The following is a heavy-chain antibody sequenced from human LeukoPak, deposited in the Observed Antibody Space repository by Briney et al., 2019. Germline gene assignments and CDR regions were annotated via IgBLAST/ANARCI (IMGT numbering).Heavy chain of an antibody. J-gene: IGHJ4*02. D-gene: IGHD3-22*01. CDR3: AREGDYYDSSGYYY. V-gene: IGHV3-7*01. CDR2: IKQDGSEK. CDR1: GFTFSSYW. Sequence: PGGSLRLSCAASGFTFSSYWMSWVRQAPGKRLEWVANIKQDGSEKYYVDSVKGRFTISRDNAKNSLCLQMNSLRAEDTAVYYCAREGDYYDSSGYYYWGQGTLVTVSS.